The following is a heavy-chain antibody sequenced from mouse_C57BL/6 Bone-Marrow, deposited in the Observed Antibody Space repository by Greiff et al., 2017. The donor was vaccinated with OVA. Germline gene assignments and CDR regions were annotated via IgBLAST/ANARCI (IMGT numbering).Heavy chain of an antibody. V-gene: IGHV5-9*01. CDR2: ISGGGGNT. Sequence: EVKLQESGGGLVKPGGSLKLSCAASGFTFSSYTMSWVRQTPEKRLEWVATISGGGGNTYYPDSVKGRFTISRDNAKNTLYLQMSSLRSEDTALYYCARQIYYDYWGQGTTLTVSS. CDR3: ARQIYYDY. J-gene: IGHJ2*01. CDR1: GFTFSSYT.